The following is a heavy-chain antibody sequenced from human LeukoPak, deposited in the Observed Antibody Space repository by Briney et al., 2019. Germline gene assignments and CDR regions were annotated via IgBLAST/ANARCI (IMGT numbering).Heavy chain of an antibody. Sequence: ASVKVSCKASGYTFTSYDINWVRQATGQGLEXXGWMNPNSGNTGYAQKFQGRVTMTRNTSISTAYMELSSLRSEDTAVYYCARGPGEKQTDFDPWGQGTLVTVSS. CDR3: ARGPGEKQTDFDP. CDR1: GYTFTSYD. J-gene: IGHJ5*02. V-gene: IGHV1-8*01. D-gene: IGHD3-10*01. CDR2: MNPNSGNT.